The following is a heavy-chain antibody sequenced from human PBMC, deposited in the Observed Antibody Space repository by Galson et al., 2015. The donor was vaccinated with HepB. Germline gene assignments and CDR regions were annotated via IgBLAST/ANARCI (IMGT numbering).Heavy chain of an antibody. V-gene: IGHV6-1*01. CDR3: AYGVDV. Sequence: CAISGDSVSSNSAAWNWIRQSPSRGLEWLGRTYYRSKWYKDYALFVKSRITINADTSRNQISLQLNSMTPEDTAVYYCAYGVDVWGQGTTVTVSS. CDR2: TYYRSKWYK. CDR1: GDSVSSNSAA. J-gene: IGHJ6*02.